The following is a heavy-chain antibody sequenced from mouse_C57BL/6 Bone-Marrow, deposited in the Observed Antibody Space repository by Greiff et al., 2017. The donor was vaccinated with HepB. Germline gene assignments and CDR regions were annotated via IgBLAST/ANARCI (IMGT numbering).Heavy chain of an antibody. D-gene: IGHD1-1*01. CDR1: GFTFSDYG. CDR2: ISSGSSTI. Sequence: DVMLVESGGGLVKPGGSLKLSCAASGFTFSDYGMHWVRQAPEKGLEWVAYISSGSSTIYYADTVKGRFTISRDNAKNTLFLQMTSLRSEDTAMYYCARKPVYYYGSRYWYFGVWGTGTTVTVSS. V-gene: IGHV5-17*01. CDR3: ARKPVYYYGSRYWYFGV. J-gene: IGHJ1*03.